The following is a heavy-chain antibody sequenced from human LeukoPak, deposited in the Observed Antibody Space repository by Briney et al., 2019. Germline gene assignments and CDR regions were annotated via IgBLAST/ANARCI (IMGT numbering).Heavy chain of an antibody. CDR1: GFTFSSYG. CDR2: ISYDGSNK. D-gene: IGHD1-26*01. V-gene: IGHV3-30*18. J-gene: IGHJ5*02. CDR3: AKGPLYSGSYVTPLT. Sequence: GRSLRLSCAASGFTFSSYGMHWVRQAPGKGLEWVAVISYDGSNKYYADSVKGRFTISRDNSKNTLYLQMNSLRAEDTAVYYCAKGPLYSGSYVTPLTWGQGTLVTVSS.